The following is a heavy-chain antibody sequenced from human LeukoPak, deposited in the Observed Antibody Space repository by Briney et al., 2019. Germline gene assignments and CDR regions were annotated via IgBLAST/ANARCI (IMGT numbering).Heavy chain of an antibody. CDR2: ISAYNGHT. J-gene: IGHJ6*03. CDR3: ARVCGRPLYYYYYMDV. V-gene: IGHV1-18*01. Sequence: ASVKVSCKASGYTFTNYGISWVRQAPRQGLEWMGWISAYNGHTNYAQKLQDRVTMTTDTSTSTAYMELRSLRSDDTAVYYCARVCGRPLYYYYYMDVWGKGTTVTVSS. CDR1: GYTFTNYG. D-gene: IGHD2-21*01.